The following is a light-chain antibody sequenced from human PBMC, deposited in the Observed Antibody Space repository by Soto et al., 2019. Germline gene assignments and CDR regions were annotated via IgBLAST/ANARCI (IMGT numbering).Light chain of an antibody. CDR3: CSFAGSSTRACV. CDR1: SSDVGTYKP. Sequence: QSVLTQPASVSGSPGQSITISCTGTSSDVGTYKPVSWYQQYPGRAPKVIIYDNTKRPSGVSSRFSGSTSGNTASLTISGLQAEDEADYYCCSFAGSSTRACVFGTGTKVTV. J-gene: IGLJ1*01. V-gene: IGLV2-23*01. CDR2: DNT.